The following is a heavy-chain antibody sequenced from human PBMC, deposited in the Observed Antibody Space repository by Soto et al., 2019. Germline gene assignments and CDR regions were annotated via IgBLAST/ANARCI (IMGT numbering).Heavy chain of an antibody. CDR3: ARGPYTARPPNPFSYGMNV. Sequence: SETLSLTCAVYGGSFIGYYWSWIRQPPWKGLEWIGEINHSGSTNYNPSLKSRVTISVDTSKNQFSLKLSSVTAADTAVYYCARGPYTARPPNPFSYGMNVCGQATTVTLS. V-gene: IGHV4-34*01. D-gene: IGHD2-2*02. CDR1: GGSFIGYY. CDR2: INHSGST. J-gene: IGHJ6*01.